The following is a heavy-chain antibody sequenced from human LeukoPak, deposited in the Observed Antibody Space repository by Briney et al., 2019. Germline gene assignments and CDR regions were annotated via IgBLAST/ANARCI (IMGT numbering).Heavy chain of an antibody. V-gene: IGHV4-38-2*02. CDR2: FYHSGIT. Sequence: SETLSLTCTVSGYSISSGYYWGWIRQPPGKGLEWIGYFYHSGITYYNPSLKSRVTISVDTSKNQFSLKLSSVTAADTAVYYCARQAVPPYYYYMDVRGKGTTVTVSS. CDR1: GYSISSGYY. D-gene: IGHD2-2*01. J-gene: IGHJ6*03. CDR3: ARQAVPPYYYYMDV.